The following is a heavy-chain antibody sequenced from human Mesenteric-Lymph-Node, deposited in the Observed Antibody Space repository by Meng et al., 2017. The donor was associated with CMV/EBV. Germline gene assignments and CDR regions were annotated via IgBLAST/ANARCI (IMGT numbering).Heavy chain of an antibody. J-gene: IGHJ5*02. CDR1: GGSFSGYY. V-gene: IGHV4-34*01. CDR2: INHSGST. Sequence: SETLSLTCAVYGGSFSGYYWSWIRQPPGKGLEWIGEINHSGSTNYNPSLKSRVTISVDTSKNQFSLKLSSVTAADTVVYYCARGNIVVVPAAKVPGWFDPWGQGTLVTAS. D-gene: IGHD2-2*01. CDR3: ARGNIVVVPAAKVPGWFDP.